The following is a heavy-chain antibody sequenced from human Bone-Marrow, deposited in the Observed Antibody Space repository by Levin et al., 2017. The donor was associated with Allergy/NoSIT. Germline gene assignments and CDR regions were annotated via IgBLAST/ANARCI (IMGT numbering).Heavy chain of an antibody. CDR1: GFTVNNTY. V-gene: IGHV3-53*01. CDR3: ARDGDSGLLYFDY. D-gene: IGHD2-21*01. CDR2: IYLSGST. J-gene: IGHJ4*02. Sequence: GGSLRLSCEAYGFTVNNTYMAWVRQAPGKGLEWVSIIYLSGSTHYANSVRGRFTISRDNSKNTLSLQMRYLRAEDTAMYYCARDGDSGLLYFDYWGQGALVTVSS.